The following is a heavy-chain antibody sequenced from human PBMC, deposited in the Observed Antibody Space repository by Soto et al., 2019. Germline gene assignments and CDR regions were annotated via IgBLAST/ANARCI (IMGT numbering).Heavy chain of an antibody. CDR3: ARSIAAAGKVFDY. J-gene: IGHJ4*02. V-gene: IGHV4-59*01. CDR2: IYYSGST. Sequence: SETLSLTCTVSGGSISSYYWSWIRQPPGKGLEWIGYIYYSGSTNYNPSLKSRVTISVDTSKNQFSLKLSSVTAADTAVYYCARSIAAAGKVFDYWGQGTLVTVSS. CDR1: GGSISSYY. D-gene: IGHD6-13*01.